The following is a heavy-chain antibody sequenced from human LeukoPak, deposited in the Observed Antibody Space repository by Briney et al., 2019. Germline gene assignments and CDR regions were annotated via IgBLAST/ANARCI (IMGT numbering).Heavy chain of an antibody. Sequence: SVRVSCKASGGTFSSYAISWVRQAPGQGLEWMGRIIPIFGTANYAQKFQGRVTITTDESTSTAYMELSSLRSEDTAVYYCARPRSGPDAFDIWGQGTMVTVS. CDR1: GGTFSSYA. J-gene: IGHJ3*02. CDR2: IIPIFGTA. V-gene: IGHV1-69*05. D-gene: IGHD3-3*01. CDR3: ARPRSGPDAFDI.